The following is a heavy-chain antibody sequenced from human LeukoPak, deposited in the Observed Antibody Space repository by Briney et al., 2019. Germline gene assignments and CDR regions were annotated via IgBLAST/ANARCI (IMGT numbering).Heavy chain of an antibody. J-gene: IGHJ4*02. CDR1: GFTFSSYG. V-gene: IGHV3-30*18. CDR2: ISYDGSNK. D-gene: IGHD3-9*01. Sequence: PGGSLRLSCAASGFTFSSYGMHWVRQAPGKGLEWVAVISYDGSNKYYADSVKGRFTISRDNSKNTLYLQMNSLRAEDTAVYYCANGGYFDWSPSVYFDYWGQGTLVTVSS. CDR3: ANGGYFDWSPSVYFDY.